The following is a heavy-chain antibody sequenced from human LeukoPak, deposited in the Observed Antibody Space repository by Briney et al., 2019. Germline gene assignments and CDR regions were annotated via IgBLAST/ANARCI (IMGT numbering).Heavy chain of an antibody. CDR2: IYYSGST. V-gene: IGHV4-59*12. D-gene: IGHD3-10*01. CDR3: ARGVNLVTRNWFDP. J-gene: IGHJ5*02. Sequence: PGRSLRLSCAASGFTFSSYAMHWVRQAPGKGLEWIGYIYYSGSTKYNPSLTSRVTISVDKSKNQFSLKLSSVTAADTAVYYCARGVNLVTRNWFDPWGQGTLVTVSS. CDR1: GFTFSSYA.